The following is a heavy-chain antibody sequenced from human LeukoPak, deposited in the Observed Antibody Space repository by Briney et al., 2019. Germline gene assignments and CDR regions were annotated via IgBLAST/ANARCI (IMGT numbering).Heavy chain of an antibody. J-gene: IGHJ4*02. D-gene: IGHD6-13*01. CDR1: GFTFSSYG. CDR3: AKDLDSSSWYLSALYFDY. V-gene: IGHV3-30*02. CDR2: IRYDGSNK. Sequence: GGSLRLSCAASGFTFSSYGMHWVRQAPGKGLEWVAFIRYDGSNKYYADSVKGRFTISRDNSKNTLYLQMNSLRAEDTAVYYCAKDLDSSSWYLSALYFDYWGQGTLVSVSS.